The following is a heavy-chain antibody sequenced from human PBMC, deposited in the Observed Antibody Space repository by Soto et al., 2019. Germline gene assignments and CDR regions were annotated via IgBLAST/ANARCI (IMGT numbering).Heavy chain of an antibody. CDR2: IYYSGSS. CDR3: ARHSSSWPIFDY. J-gene: IGHJ4*02. D-gene: IGHD6-13*01. V-gene: IGHV4-59*08. CDR1: GGSIGNSY. Sequence: SEILSLTCTVSGGSIGNSYWSWIRQSPGKGLEWIGYIYYSGSSNYNPSLKSRVSISVDTSKNQFSLKLSSVTAADTAVYYCARHSSSWPIFDYWGQGTLVTVSS.